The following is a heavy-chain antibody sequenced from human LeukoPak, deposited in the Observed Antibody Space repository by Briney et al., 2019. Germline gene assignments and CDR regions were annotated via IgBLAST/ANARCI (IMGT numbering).Heavy chain of an antibody. CDR3: ARVMSRSSWGFDY. CDR1: GFTFTDFA. Sequence: GGSLRLSCTASGFTFTDFAMNWVRQAPGKGLEWVASISDGGGSTYYADSAKGRFTISRDNAKNSLYLQMNSLRAEDTAVYYCARVMSRSSWGFDYWGQGTLVTVSS. D-gene: IGHD6-13*01. V-gene: IGHV3-23*01. J-gene: IGHJ4*02. CDR2: ISDGGGST.